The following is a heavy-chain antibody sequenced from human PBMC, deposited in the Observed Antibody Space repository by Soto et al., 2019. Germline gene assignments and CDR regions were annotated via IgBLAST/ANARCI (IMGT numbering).Heavy chain of an antibody. J-gene: IGHJ6*02. CDR3: ARDLYRSSVLNYYYYGMDV. CDR2: ISYDGSNT. D-gene: IGHD6-6*01. V-gene: IGHV3-30-3*01. Sequence: QVQLVESGGGVVQPGRSLRLSCAASGFTFSSYAMHWVRQAPGKGLEWVAVISYDGSNTCYADSVKGRFTISRDNSTNTLYLQMNSLRAEDTAVYYCARDLYRSSVLNYYYYGMDVWGQGTTVTVSS. CDR1: GFTFSSYA.